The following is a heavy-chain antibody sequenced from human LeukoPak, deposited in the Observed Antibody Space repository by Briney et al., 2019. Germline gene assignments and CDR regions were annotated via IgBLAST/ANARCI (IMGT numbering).Heavy chain of an antibody. Sequence: SETLSLICTVSDGFLTNYYWSWIRQPPGKGLEGVGYIYYSGSTNYNPSLKGRVTISIDTSKNQVSLRLSSVTAADTAVYYCASLGGTYDYWGQGTLVTVSS. CDR1: DGFLTNYY. V-gene: IGHV4-59*08. D-gene: IGHD1-26*01. CDR2: IYYSGST. J-gene: IGHJ4*02. CDR3: ASLGGTYDY.